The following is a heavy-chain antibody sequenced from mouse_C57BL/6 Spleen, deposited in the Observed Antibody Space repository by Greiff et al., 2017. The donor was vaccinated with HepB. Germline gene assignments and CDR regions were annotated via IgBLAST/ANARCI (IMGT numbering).Heavy chain of an antibody. Sequence: EVMLQQSGPELVKPGASVKISCKASGYTFTDYYMNWVKQSHGKSLEWIGDINPNNGGTSYNQKFKGKATLTVDKSSSTAYMELRSLTSEDSAVYYCASAGTNAMDYWGQGTSVTVSS. D-gene: IGHD4-1*01. V-gene: IGHV1-26*01. CDR3: ASAGTNAMDY. CDR2: INPNNGGT. J-gene: IGHJ4*01. CDR1: GYTFTDYY.